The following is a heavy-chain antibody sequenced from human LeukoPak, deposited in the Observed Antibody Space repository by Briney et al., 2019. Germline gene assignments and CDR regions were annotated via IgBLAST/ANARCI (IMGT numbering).Heavy chain of an antibody. V-gene: IGHV3-66*02. J-gene: IGHJ5*02. CDR3: ARGIVATTDAKFDP. CDR2: IYSGGST. CDR1: GFTFSSYA. D-gene: IGHD5-12*01. Sequence: GGSLRLSCAASGFTFSSYAMSWVRQAPGKGLEWVSVIYSGGSTYYADSVKGRFTISRDNSKNTLYLQMNSLRAEDTAVYYCARGIVATTDAKFDPWGQGTLVTVSS.